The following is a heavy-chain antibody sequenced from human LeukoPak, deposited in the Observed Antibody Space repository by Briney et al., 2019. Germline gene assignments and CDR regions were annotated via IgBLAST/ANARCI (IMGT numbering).Heavy chain of an antibody. CDR2: IYSGGST. D-gene: IGHD6-19*01. Sequence: GGSLRLSCAASGFTVSSNYMSWVRQAPGKGLEWVSVIYSGGSTYYADSVKGRFTISRDNSKNTLYLQMNSLRAEDTAVYYCANIDSSGWYGGYWGQGTLVTVSS. V-gene: IGHV3-53*01. CDR1: GFTVSSNY. CDR3: ANIDSSGWYGGY. J-gene: IGHJ4*02.